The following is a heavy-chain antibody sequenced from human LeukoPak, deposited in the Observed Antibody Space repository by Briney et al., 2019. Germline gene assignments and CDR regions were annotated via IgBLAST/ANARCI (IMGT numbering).Heavy chain of an antibody. Sequence: GGSLRLSCTTSGFTFGDYGMTWFRQAPGKGLEWVSRIRSKAYGGTTEYAASVRGRFTVSRDDSKSVAYLQMSSLTTEDTAVYSCTRGHDTSAWLFDYWGQGTLVTVSS. D-gene: IGHD3-22*01. CDR1: GFTFGDYG. J-gene: IGHJ4*02. V-gene: IGHV3-49*03. CDR3: TRGHDTSAWLFDY. CDR2: IRSKAYGGTT.